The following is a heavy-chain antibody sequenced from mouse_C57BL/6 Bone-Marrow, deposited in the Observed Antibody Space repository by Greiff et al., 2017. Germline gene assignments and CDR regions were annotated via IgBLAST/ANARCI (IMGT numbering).Heavy chain of an antibody. CDR1: GFNIKDDY. V-gene: IGHV14-4*01. D-gene: IGHD2-2*01. Sequence: VQLKQSGAELVRPGASVKLSCTASGFNIKDDYMHWVKQRPEQGLEWIGWIDPENGDTEYASKFQGKATITADTSSNTAYLQLSSLTSEHTAVYYCTAFWVTYGYDADYAMDYWGQGTSVTVSS. J-gene: IGHJ4*01. CDR2: IDPENGDT. CDR3: TAFWVTYGYDADYAMDY.